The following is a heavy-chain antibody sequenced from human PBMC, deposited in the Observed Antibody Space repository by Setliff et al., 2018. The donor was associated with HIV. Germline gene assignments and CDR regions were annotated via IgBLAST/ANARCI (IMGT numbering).Heavy chain of an antibody. CDR2: IYPGDSDT. V-gene: IGHV5-51*01. Sequence: GESLKISCKASGYSFSSYWFGWVRQMPGKGLEWMAIIYPGDSDTRYSPSFQGQVTISADKSISTAYLQWSSLKASDTAMYYCARLVGNTYYDILTGYYNTPHFDYWGQGTLVTVSS. D-gene: IGHD3-9*01. J-gene: IGHJ4*02. CDR1: GYSFSSYW. CDR3: ARLVGNTYYDILTGYYNTPHFDY.